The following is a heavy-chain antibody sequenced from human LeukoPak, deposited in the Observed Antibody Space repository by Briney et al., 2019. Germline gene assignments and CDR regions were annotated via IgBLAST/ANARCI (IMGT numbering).Heavy chain of an antibody. V-gene: IGHV3-48*04. CDR1: GFTFTTYW. CDR3: ARVAAKLGWEREVRDPFDV. D-gene: IGHD1-26*01. J-gene: IGHJ3*01. CDR2: ISSSSSTI. Sequence: GGSLRLSCAASGFTFTTYWMHWVRQAPGKGLEWVSYISSSSSTIYYADSVKGRFTISRDNAKNSLYLRMNSLRAEDTAVYYCARVAAKLGWEREVRDPFDVWGQGTMVAVSS.